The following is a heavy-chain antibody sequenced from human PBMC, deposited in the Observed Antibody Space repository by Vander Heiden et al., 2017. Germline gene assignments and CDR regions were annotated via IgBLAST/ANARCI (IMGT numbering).Heavy chain of an antibody. CDR1: GITFSSST. CDR3: ARGLGWDLDY. CDR2: ISRTSNVI. Sequence: EVQLVEYGGGLVQPGGSVRRAWDAAGITFSSSTMHWVRQAPGKGLEWVSYISRTSNVIYYADSVEGRFTISRDNARNSLFLQMNNLRPEDTAVYYCARGLGWDLDYWGQGTLVTVS. J-gene: IGHJ4*02. D-gene: IGHD1-26*01. V-gene: IGHV3-48*04.